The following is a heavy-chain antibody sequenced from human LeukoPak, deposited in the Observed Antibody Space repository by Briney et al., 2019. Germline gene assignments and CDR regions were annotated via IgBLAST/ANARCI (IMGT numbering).Heavy chain of an antibody. CDR3: ASSRGSSSFPTYYYYGMDV. CDR2: IIPIFGTA. CDR1: GGTFSSYA. V-gene: IGHV1-69*13. J-gene: IGHJ6*02. Sequence: ASVKVSCKASGGTFSSYAISWVRQAPGQGLEWMGGIIPIFGTANYAQKFQGRVTITADESTSTAYMGLSSLRSEDTAVYYCASSRGSSSFPTYYYYGMDVWGQGTTVTVSS. D-gene: IGHD6-13*01.